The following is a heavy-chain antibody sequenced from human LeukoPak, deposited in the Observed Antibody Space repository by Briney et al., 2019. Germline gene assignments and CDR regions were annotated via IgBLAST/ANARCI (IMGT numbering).Heavy chain of an antibody. D-gene: IGHD1-26*01. CDR3: ARGRGYSGSYYISYYYYGMDV. CDR1: GYTFTSYG. CDR2: MNPNSGNT. J-gene: IGHJ6*02. Sequence: ASVKVSCKASGYTFTSYGISWVRQAPGQGLEWMGWMNPNSGNTGYAQKFQGRVTMTRNTSISTAYMELSSLRSEDTAVYYCARGRGYSGSYYISYYYYGMDVWGQGTTVTVSS. V-gene: IGHV1-8*02.